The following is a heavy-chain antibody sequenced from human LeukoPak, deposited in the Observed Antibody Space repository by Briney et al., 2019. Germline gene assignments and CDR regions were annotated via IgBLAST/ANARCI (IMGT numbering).Heavy chain of an antibody. V-gene: IGHV4-34*01. CDR2: INHSGST. D-gene: IGHD6-19*01. CDR1: GASFSGYY. CDR3: ARGSVLAVAGTEY. J-gene: IGHJ4*02. Sequence: SETLSLTCAVYGASFSGYYWSWIRQPPGKGLEWIGEINHSGSTNYNPSLKSRVTISVDTSKNQFSLKLSSVTAADTAVYYCARGSVLAVAGTEYWGQGTLVTVSS.